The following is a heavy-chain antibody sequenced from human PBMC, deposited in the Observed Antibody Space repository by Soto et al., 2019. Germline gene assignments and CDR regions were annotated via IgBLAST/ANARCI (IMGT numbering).Heavy chain of an antibody. V-gene: IGHV3-23*01. Sequence: GGSLRLSCAASGFTFSSYAMSWVRQAPGKGLEWVSAISGSGGSTYYADSVKGRFTISRDNSKNALYLQMNSLRAEDTAVYYCAKERGSSSSYYYYYYGMDVWGQGTTVTVSS. CDR1: GFTFSSYA. CDR2: ISGSGGST. CDR3: AKERGSSSSYYYYYYGMDV. J-gene: IGHJ6*02. D-gene: IGHD6-6*01.